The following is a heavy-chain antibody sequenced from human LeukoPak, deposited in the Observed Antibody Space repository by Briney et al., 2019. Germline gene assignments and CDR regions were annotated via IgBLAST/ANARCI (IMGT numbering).Heavy chain of an antibody. CDR2: ISISSNYI. Sequence: GGSLRLSCAASGFTFSNAWMSWVRQAPGKGLEWVSSISISSNYIYYTNSVKGRFTISRDNAKNSLYLQLNSLRAEDTAVYYCARGSRFGVVERDAFDIWGQGTMVTVSS. CDR1: GFTFSNAW. J-gene: IGHJ3*02. CDR3: ARGSRFGVVERDAFDI. V-gene: IGHV3-21*01. D-gene: IGHD3-3*01.